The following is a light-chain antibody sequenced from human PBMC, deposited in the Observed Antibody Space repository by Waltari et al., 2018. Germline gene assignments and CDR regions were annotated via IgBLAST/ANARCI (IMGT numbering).Light chain of an antibody. V-gene: IGKV4-1*01. J-gene: IGKJ1*01. CDR1: QGVLNNSDKKNS. CDR2: WAT. Sequence: DIVMTQSPDSLALYLSERASINCRSNQGVLNNSDKKNSLAWYQHKPGQPPRLLSYWATTRESGVPDRFSGSGSGTDFALTISSLQAEDVAVYYCQQYYSARRTFGQGTKVEV. CDR3: QQYYSARRT.